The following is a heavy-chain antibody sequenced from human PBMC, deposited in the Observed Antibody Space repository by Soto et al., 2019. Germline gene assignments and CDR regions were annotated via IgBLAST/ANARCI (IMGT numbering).Heavy chain of an antibody. Sequence: GGSLRLSCAASGFTFSSYWMSWVRQAPGKGLEWVANIKQDGSEKYYVDSVKGRFTISRDNAKNSLYLQMNSLRAEDTAVYYCARTPTTSYYYYYMDVWGKGTTVTVSS. CDR3: ARTPTTSYYYYYMDV. CDR1: GFTFSSYW. J-gene: IGHJ6*03. CDR2: IKQDGSEK. D-gene: IGHD1-7*01. V-gene: IGHV3-7*01.